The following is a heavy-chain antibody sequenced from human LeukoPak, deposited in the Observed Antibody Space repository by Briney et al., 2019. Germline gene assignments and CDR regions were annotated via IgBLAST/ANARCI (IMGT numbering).Heavy chain of an antibody. CDR1: GYTFTDYY. D-gene: IGHD3-9*01. Sequence: AASVKVSCKASGYTFTDYYMHWVRQAPGQGLEWMGWINPNSGGTNYAQKFQGRVTMTRDTSISTAYMELSRLRSDDTAVYYCAREGYDILTGSPYFDYWGQGTLVTVSS. CDR2: INPNSGGT. J-gene: IGHJ4*02. CDR3: AREGYDILTGSPYFDY. V-gene: IGHV1-2*02.